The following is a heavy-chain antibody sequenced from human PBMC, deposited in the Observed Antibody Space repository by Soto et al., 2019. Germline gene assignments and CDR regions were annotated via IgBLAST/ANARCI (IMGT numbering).Heavy chain of an antibody. J-gene: IGHJ6*02. CDR1: GFTFRSYG. CDR2: MSFDGSNK. CDR3: AKEFGWELQLSHPYDNAGMDV. D-gene: IGHD1-1*01. Sequence: QVQLVESGGGVVQPGRSLRLSCAASGFTFRSYGMHWVRQAPGKGLEWVALMSFDGSNKYYADSVRGRFTISSDNSKSTLYLQMDILRPEDTAVYYCAKEFGWELQLSHPYDNAGMDVWGQGTTVTVSS. V-gene: IGHV3-30*18.